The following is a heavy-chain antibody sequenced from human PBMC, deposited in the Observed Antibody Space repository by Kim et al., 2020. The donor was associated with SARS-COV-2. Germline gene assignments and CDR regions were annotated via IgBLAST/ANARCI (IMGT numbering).Heavy chain of an antibody. Sequence: ASVKVSCKASGYTFSNYAMHWVRQAPGQRLEWMGWINAGKGNTRSSQKYQGRITITSDTFARTVYMELSNLRFEDTGVYFCARDLRALEKPYKYYGMDVW. CDR1: GYTFSNYA. CDR3: ARDLRALEKPYKYYGMDV. V-gene: IGHV1-3*01. CDR2: INAGKGNT. D-gene: IGHD3-16*01. J-gene: IGHJ6*01.